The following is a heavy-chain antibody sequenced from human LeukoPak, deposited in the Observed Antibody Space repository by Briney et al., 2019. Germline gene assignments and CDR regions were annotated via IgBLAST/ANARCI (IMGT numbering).Heavy chain of an antibody. CDR2: INSDGSST. CDR3: ASSPDSYCSGGSCGY. Sequence: GGSLRLSCAASGFTFSSYWMHWVRQAPGKGLVWVSRINSDGSSTSYADSVKGRFTISRDNAKNTLYLQMNSLRAEDTAVYYCASSPDSYCSGGSCGYWGQGTLVTVSS. CDR1: GFTFSSYW. V-gene: IGHV3-74*01. D-gene: IGHD2-15*01. J-gene: IGHJ4*02.